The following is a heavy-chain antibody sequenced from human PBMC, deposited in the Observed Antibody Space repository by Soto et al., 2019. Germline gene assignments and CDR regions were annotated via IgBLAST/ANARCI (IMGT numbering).Heavy chain of an antibody. CDR1: GYTFTSYY. J-gene: IGHJ6*02. Sequence: QVQLVQSGTEVKKPGASVKVSCKASGYTFTSYYIHWVRQAPGQGLEGMGIINPNTGSTSSTQRFRDRLSLDRDTSTSTVYMELSSLGSEDTAVYFCARDTNAALTFHYYGMDVWGQGTTVTVSS. CDR3: ARDTNAALTFHYYGMDV. CDR2: INPNTGST. V-gene: IGHV1-46*01. D-gene: IGHD1-1*01.